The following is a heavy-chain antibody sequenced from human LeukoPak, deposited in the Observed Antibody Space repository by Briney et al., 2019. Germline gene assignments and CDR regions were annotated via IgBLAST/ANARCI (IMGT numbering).Heavy chain of an antibody. D-gene: IGHD5-18*01. V-gene: IGHV1-8*03. J-gene: IGHJ6*03. Sequence: ASVKVSCKASGYTFTSYDINWVRQAAGQGLEWMGWMNPNSGNTGYAQKFQGRGTITRNTSISTAYMELSSLRSEDTAVYYCARAPKGYSYGLGLSYYYYMDVWGKGTTVTVSS. CDR2: MNPNSGNT. CDR1: GYTFTSYD. CDR3: ARAPKGYSYGLGLSYYYYMDV.